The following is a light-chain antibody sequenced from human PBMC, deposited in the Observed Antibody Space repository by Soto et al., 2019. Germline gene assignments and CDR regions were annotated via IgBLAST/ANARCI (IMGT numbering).Light chain of an antibody. Sequence: DIQLTQSPSSLSASLGDRVTISCRASQNIDNYLHWYQQKSCKAPVALIYAPSSLRDGVSSRFSGSGYGTEFTLTINNLQPEDFATYYCQQSSSSTPITFGQGTRLDI. CDR2: APS. CDR3: QQSSSSTPIT. J-gene: IGKJ5*01. CDR1: QNIDNY. V-gene: IGKV1-39*01.